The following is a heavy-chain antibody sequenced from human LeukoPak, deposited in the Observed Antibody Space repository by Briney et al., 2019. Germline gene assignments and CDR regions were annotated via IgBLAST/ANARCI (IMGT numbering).Heavy chain of an antibody. CDR2: INIDGIST. CDR3: ARGQRAHVEWSPYMDV. Sequence: GGSLRLSCAASGFTFSSYWMHWVRQAPGKGLVWVSRINIDGISTSYADFVKGRFTISRDNAKNTLYLQMNNLRTEDTAVYYCARGQRAHVEWSPYMDVWGKGTTVTVSS. CDR1: GFTFSSYW. J-gene: IGHJ6*04. D-gene: IGHD3-3*01. V-gene: IGHV3-74*01.